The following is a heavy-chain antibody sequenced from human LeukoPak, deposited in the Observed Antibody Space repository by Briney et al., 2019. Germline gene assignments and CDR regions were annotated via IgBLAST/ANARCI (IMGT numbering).Heavy chain of an antibody. CDR3: ARDAGAPPAFDI. J-gene: IGHJ3*02. D-gene: IGHD6-13*01. V-gene: IGHV3-30*04. CDR1: GFTFSSYA. CDR2: ISYDGSNK. Sequence: GGSLRLSCAASGFTFSSYAMHWVRQAPGKGLEWVAVISYDGSNKYYADSVKGRFTISRDNSKNTLYLQMNSLRAEDTAVYYCARDAGAPPAFDIWGQGTMVTVSS.